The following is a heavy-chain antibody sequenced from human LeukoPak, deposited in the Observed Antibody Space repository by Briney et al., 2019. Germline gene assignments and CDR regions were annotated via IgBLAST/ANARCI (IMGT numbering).Heavy chain of an antibody. J-gene: IGHJ4*02. CDR3: ARGDVWSGYYMYYFDY. V-gene: IGHV3-30-3*01. CDR2: ISYDGNNK. CDR1: EFTFSNYA. Sequence: GGSLRLSCVASEFTFSNYAMHWVRQAPVKGLEWLAVISYDGNNKFYADSVKGRFTISRDNSKNTQYLQMNSLRDEDTAVYYCARGDVWSGYYMYYFDYWGQGTLVTVSS. D-gene: IGHD3-3*01.